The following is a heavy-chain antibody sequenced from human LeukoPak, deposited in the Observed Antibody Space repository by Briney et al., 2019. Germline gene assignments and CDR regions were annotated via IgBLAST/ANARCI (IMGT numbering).Heavy chain of an antibody. V-gene: IGHV4-59*11. J-gene: IGHJ2*01. CDR1: GGSISSHY. CDR3: AGQVDTAMVPWGYFDL. D-gene: IGHD5-18*01. CDR2: IYYSRST. Sequence: SETLSLTCTVSGGSISSHYWSWIRQPPGKGLGWIGYIYYSRSTNYNPSLKSRVTISVDTSKNQFSLKLSSVTAADTAVYYCAGQVDTAMVPWGYFDLWGRGTLVTVSS.